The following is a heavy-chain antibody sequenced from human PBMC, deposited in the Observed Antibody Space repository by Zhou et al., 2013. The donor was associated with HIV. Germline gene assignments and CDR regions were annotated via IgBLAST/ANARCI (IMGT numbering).Heavy chain of an antibody. Sequence: QVQLVQSGAEVKKPGSSVKVSCKASGGTFSSYAISWVRQAPGQGLEWMGGIIPIFGTANYAQKFQGRVTITTDESTSTAYMELSSLRSEDTAVYYCARDRLVVPAAPGYYYYMDVWGKGTTVTVSS. D-gene: IGHD2-2*01. J-gene: IGHJ6*03. CDR3: ARDRLVVPAAPGYYYYMDV. V-gene: IGHV1-69*05. CDR2: IIPIFGTA. CDR1: GGTFSSYA.